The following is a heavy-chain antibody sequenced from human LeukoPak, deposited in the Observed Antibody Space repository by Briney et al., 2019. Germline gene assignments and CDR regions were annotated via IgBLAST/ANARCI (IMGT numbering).Heavy chain of an antibody. J-gene: IGHJ4*02. CDR3: ARAQDFSDSSGPNYLDF. Sequence: GGSLRLSCAASGFTFSDYYMMWIRQTPGKGLEWISYISSSGKNIYYADSMKGRFTISRDNAKNSLYLQINSLRVEDTAVYYCARAQDFSDSSGPNYLDFWGQGILVTVSS. CDR2: ISSSGKNI. CDR1: GFTFSDYY. D-gene: IGHD3-22*01. V-gene: IGHV3-11*01.